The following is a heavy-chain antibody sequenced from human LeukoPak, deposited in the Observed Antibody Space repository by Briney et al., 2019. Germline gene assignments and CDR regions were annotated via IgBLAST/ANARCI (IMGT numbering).Heavy chain of an antibody. CDR2: IYYSGST. J-gene: IGHJ3*01. CDR1: GYSISSGYY. CDR3: ARISSSNWYNERGAFDV. V-gene: IGHV4-38-2*01. D-gene: IGHD6-13*01. Sequence: SETLSLTCAVSGYSISSGYYWGWIRQPPGKGLEWIGSIYYSGSTYYNPSLKSRVTISVDTSKNQFSLKLRSVTAADPAVYYCARISSSNWYNERGAFDVWGQGTMVTVSS.